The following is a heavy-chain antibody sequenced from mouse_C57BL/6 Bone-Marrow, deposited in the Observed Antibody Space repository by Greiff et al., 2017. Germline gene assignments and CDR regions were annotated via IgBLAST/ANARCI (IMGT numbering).Heavy chain of an antibody. CDR3: APIFSNLFYWYFDV. CDR2: IHPNSGST. V-gene: IGHV1-64*01. J-gene: IGHJ1*03. CDR1: GYTFTSYW. D-gene: IGHD2-5*01. Sequence: QVQLQQPGAELVKPGASVKLSCKASGYTFTSYWMHLVKPRPGLGREWIGMIHPNSGSTNYNEKFKSKATLPVDKSTSTAYMQLRRLTSQDSAVYCCAPIFSNLFYWYFDVWGTGTTVTVSS.